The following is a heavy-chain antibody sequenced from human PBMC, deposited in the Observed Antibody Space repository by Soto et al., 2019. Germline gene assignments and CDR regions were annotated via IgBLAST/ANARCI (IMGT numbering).Heavy chain of an antibody. D-gene: IGHD3-3*01. Sequence: EVQLVESGGGLVQPGGSLRLSCAASGFTVSSNYMSWVRQAPGKGLEWVSVIYSGGGTYYADSVKGRFTISRDNSKNTLYIQMNSLRAEDTAVYYCARDRGLTYDLKGAFDIWGQGTMVTVSS. CDR1: GFTVSSNY. V-gene: IGHV3-66*01. CDR2: IYSGGGT. J-gene: IGHJ3*02. CDR3: ARDRGLTYDLKGAFDI.